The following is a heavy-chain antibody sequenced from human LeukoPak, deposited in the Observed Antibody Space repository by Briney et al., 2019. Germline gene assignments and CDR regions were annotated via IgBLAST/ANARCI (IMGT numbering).Heavy chain of an antibody. V-gene: IGHV1-8*03. CDR2: MNPNSGNT. CDR3: ARLGRNSSWYWMHNYYYYYMDV. CDR1: GYTFTSYD. J-gene: IGHJ6*03. D-gene: IGHD6-13*01. Sequence: ASVKVSCKASGYTFTSYDINWVRQATGQGLEWMGWMNPNSGNTGYAQKFQGRVTITRNTSISTAYMELSSLRSEDTAVHYCARLGRNSSWYWMHNYYYYYMDVWGKGTTVTVSS.